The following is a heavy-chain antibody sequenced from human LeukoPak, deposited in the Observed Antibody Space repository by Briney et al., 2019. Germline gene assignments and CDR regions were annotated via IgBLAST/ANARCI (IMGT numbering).Heavy chain of an antibody. D-gene: IGHD3-22*01. V-gene: IGHV1-3*01. J-gene: IGHJ4*02. CDR2: INAGNGNT. CDR1: GGTFSSYA. Sequence: ASVKVSCKASGGTFSSYAISWVRQAPGQRLEWMGWINAGNGNTKYSQKFQGRVTITRDTSASTAYMELSSLRSEDTAVYYRARAPHYYDSSGYYFPWGQGTLVTVSS. CDR3: ARAPHYYDSSGYYFP.